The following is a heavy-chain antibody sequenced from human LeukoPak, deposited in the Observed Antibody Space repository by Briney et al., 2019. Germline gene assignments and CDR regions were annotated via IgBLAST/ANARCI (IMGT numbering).Heavy chain of an antibody. Sequence: GGSLRLFCAASGFTFNSYSMNWFRQAPGKGLEWVSSISSSSRFIYYADSVKGRFTISRDNAKNSLYLQMTSLRAADTAVYYCARGRFYYGSGSYYNYWGQGTLVTVSS. D-gene: IGHD3-10*01. CDR1: GFTFNSYS. J-gene: IGHJ4*02. CDR3: ARGRFYYGSGSYYNY. CDR2: ISSSSRFI. V-gene: IGHV3-21*01.